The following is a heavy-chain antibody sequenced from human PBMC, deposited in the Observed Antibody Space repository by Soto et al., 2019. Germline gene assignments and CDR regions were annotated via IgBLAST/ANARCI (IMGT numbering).Heavy chain of an antibody. Sequence: QVQLVQSGAEVKKPGSSVKVSCKASGGTFSSYAISWVRQAPGQGLEWMGGIIPIFGTANYAQKFQGRVTIAADESTSTAYMELSSLRSEDTAVYYCASSHGSGSYYNSIHNWFDPWGQGTLVTVSS. CDR2: IIPIFGTA. J-gene: IGHJ5*02. D-gene: IGHD3-10*01. CDR3: ASSHGSGSYYNSIHNWFDP. CDR1: GGTFSSYA. V-gene: IGHV1-69*12.